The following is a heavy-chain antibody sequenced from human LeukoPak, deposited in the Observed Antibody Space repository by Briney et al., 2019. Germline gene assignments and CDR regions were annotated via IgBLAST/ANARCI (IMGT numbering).Heavy chain of an antibody. J-gene: IGHJ5*02. CDR1: GFAFNTYW. Sequence: AGSLRLSCAASGFAFNTYWMHWVRLAPGKGLVWVSGIKTDGSTAAYADSVKGRFTISRDNGKNTLSLQMNSLRAEDTGLYYCARAWDRWGQGTLVTVSS. CDR3: ARAWDR. CDR2: IKTDGSTA. V-gene: IGHV3-74*01.